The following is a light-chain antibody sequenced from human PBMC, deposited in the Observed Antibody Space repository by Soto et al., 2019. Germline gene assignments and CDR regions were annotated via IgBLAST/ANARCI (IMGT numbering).Light chain of an antibody. CDR1: QSISIG. J-gene: IGKJ1*01. V-gene: IGKV1-5*03. CDR3: QQYSTYTPRT. Sequence: DIQITQSPSTLSASVGDRVTVTCRASQSISIGLAWYQQKPGKAPKIPIYKASSLESGVPSRFSGSGSGTEFTLTISSLQPDDFATYYCQQYSTYTPRTVGQVTKVDSK. CDR2: KAS.